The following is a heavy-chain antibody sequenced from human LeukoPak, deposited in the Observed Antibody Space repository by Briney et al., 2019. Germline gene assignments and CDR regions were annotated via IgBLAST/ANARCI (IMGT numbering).Heavy chain of an antibody. V-gene: IGHV4-34*01. CDR1: GGSFSGYY. CDR2: INHSGST. CDR3: ARWDPGIAAVALDY. D-gene: IGHD6-13*01. J-gene: IGHJ4*02. Sequence: PPETLSLTCAVYGGSFSGYYWSWIRQPPGKGLEWIGEINHSGSTNYNPSLKSRVTISIDTSKNQFSLKLSSVTAADTAVYYCARWDPGIAAVALDYWGQGTLVTVSS.